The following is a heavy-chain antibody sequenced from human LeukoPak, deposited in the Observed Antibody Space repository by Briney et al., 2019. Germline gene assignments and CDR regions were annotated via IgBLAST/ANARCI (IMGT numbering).Heavy chain of an antibody. J-gene: IGHJ4*02. CDR1: GFSFDNFA. CDR2: IIGSSGST. Sequence: PGGSLRLSCVASGFSFDNFAMNWVRQAPGKGLEWVSLIIGSSGSTFYADSVKGRFTISRDKSKNTLYLQMNSLRAEDTALYYCAKGAYDYIEIAYFDYWGQGSLVTVSS. CDR3: AKGAYDYIEIAYFDY. D-gene: IGHD5-12*01. V-gene: IGHV3-23*01.